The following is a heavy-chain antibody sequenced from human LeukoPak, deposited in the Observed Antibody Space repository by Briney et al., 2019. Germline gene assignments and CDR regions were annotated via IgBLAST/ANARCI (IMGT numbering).Heavy chain of an antibody. CDR2: IYYSGST. CDR1: GGSFSSGGYS. V-gene: IGHV4-61*08. D-gene: IGHD3-10*01. J-gene: IGHJ6*02. CDR3: ARGTMVRYGMDV. Sequence: PSETLSLTCTVSGGSFSSGGYSWNWIRQPPGKGLEWIGYIYYSGSTNYSPSLKSRVTISVDTSKNQFSLKLSSVTAADTAVYYCARGTMVRYGMDVWGQGTTVTVSS.